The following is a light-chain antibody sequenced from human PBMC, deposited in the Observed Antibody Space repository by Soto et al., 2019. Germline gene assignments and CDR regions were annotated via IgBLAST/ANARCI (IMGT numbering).Light chain of an antibody. V-gene: IGKV3-15*01. CDR3: QPYNNWPLT. CDR1: QSVSNN. J-gene: IGKJ4*01. CDR2: DTS. Sequence: ELVLTQSPGTLSLSPCERSTLSCRSSQSVSNNYLAWYQQKPGQAPRLLIYDTSTRATGIPARFSGSGSGTEFTLTINSLQSEDFAIYYCQPYNNWPLTFGGGTKVDI.